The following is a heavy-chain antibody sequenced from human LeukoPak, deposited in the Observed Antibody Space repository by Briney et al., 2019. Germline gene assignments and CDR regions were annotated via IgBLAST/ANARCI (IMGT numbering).Heavy chain of an antibody. Sequence: PGGSLRLSCAASGFTFSSYGMHWVRQAPGTGLGRVSLISYVGGNRYYADSVRGRFTVSRDDSTNTLYMQMNRPRADVTAVYYCAKDRIGPRGDYSLSPQDISYWGQGTLVTVSS. J-gene: IGHJ4*02. CDR3: AKDRIGPRGDYSLSPQDISY. CDR1: GFTFSSYG. D-gene: IGHD4-17*01. V-gene: IGHV3-30*18. CDR2: ISYVGGNR.